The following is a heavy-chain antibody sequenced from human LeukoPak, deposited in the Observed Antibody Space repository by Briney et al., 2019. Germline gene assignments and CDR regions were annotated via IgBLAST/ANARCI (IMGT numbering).Heavy chain of an antibody. D-gene: IGHD7-27*01. Sequence: GASVKVSCKASGDTFDTYTISWVRQVPGQGLEWMGGFIPAFNTAHYARKFQGRVTITMDAATTTDFMEMSSLRVEDTAVYYCVRDKGLTGDTCAFDIWGQGTMVTVSS. V-gene: IGHV1-69*05. CDR2: FIPAFNTA. J-gene: IGHJ3*02. CDR1: GDTFDTYT. CDR3: VRDKGLTGDTCAFDI.